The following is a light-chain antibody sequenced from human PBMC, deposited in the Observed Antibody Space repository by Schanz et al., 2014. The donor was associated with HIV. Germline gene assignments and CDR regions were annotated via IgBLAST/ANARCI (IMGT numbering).Light chain of an antibody. V-gene: IGKV3-20*01. J-gene: IGKJ1*01. Sequence: EIVLTQSPVILSLSPGERATLSCRASQRLSGGHLAWYQQKLGQAPRLLIYGASSRATGIPDRFSGSGSSTDFTLTISRLEPEDSAVYYCQQYGSSPTFGQGTKVEIK. CDR3: QQYGSSPT. CDR2: GAS. CDR1: QRLSGGH.